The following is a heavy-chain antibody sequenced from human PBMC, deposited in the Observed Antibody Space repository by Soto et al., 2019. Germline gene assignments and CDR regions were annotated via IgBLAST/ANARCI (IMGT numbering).Heavy chain of an antibody. D-gene: IGHD6-19*01. CDR2: ISGSGGST. J-gene: IGHJ4*02. V-gene: IGHV3-23*01. Sequence: GGSLRLSCAASGFTFSSYAMSWVRQAPGKGLEWVSAISGSGGSTYYADSVKGRFTISRDNSKHTLYLQMNSLRAEDTAVYYCAKDQVGRQWTYYFDYWGQGTLVTVSS. CDR1: GFTFSSYA. CDR3: AKDQVGRQWTYYFDY.